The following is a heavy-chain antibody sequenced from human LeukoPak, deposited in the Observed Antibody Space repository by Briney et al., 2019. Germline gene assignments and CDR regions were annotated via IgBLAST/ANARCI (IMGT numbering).Heavy chain of an antibody. Sequence: ASVKVSCKASGYTFTSYYMHWVRQAPGQGLEGMGIINPTGGSATYAQKFRGRVTMTRDTSTSTVYMELSSLRSEDTAVYYCARDQYYYGSGSYYNAVDYWGQGTLVTVSS. J-gene: IGHJ4*02. CDR3: ARDQYYYGSGSYYNAVDY. V-gene: IGHV1-46*01. CDR1: GYTFTSYY. D-gene: IGHD3-10*01. CDR2: INPTGGSA.